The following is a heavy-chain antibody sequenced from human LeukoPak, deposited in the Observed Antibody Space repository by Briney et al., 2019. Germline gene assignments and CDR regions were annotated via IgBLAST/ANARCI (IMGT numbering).Heavy chain of an antibody. Sequence: GGSLRLSCAASGFTFSSYPMNWVRQAPGKGLEWVSSISSSRTYTFYADSVRGRFTFSKANTKHSLYLQSTILRAEETPIYYGAIGASFDMWGQGTMVTVSS. J-gene: IGHJ3*02. V-gene: IGHV3-21*06. CDR1: GFTFSSYP. CDR3: AIGASFDM. CDR2: ISSSRTYT.